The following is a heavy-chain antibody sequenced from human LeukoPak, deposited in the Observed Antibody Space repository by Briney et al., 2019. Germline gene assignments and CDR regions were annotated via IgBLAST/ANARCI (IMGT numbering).Heavy chain of an antibody. J-gene: IGHJ4*02. CDR1: GFTFDDYA. CDR3: AYYPGYSSSWKY. CDR2: ISWNSGSI. V-gene: IGHV3-9*01. D-gene: IGHD6-13*01. Sequence: GRSLRLSCAASGFTFDDYAMHWVRQAPGKGLEWVSGISWNSGSIGYADSVKGRFTISRDNSKNTLYLQMNSLRAEDTAVYYCAYYPGYSSSWKYWGQGTLVTVSS.